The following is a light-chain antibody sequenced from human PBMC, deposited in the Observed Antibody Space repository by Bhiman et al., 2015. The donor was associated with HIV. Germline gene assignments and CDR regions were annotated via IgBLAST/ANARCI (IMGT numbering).Light chain of an antibody. CDR2: YDS. CDR1: NIGSKS. Sequence: SYELTQPPSVSVAPGKTARITCGGNNIGSKSVHWYQQKPGQAPVLVIYYDSDRPSGVPDRFSGSKSGNTASLTVSGLQAEDEADYYCSSHGGDNNFDVFGTGTKVTVL. CDR3: SSHGGDNNFDV. V-gene: IGLV3-21*01. J-gene: IGLJ1*01.